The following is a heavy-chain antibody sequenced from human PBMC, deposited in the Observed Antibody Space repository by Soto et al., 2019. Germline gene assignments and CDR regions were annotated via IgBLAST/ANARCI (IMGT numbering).Heavy chain of an antibody. D-gene: IGHD2-2*01. V-gene: IGHV1-18*01. J-gene: IGHJ4*02. CDR1: GYTFTSYG. CDR2: FSAYNGNT. Sequence: QVQLVQSGVEVKKPGASVKVSCKASGYTFTSYGISWVRQAPGQGLEWMGWFSAYNGNTKYAQKLQGRVTMTTDTPTSTAYMELRSLRSDDTAVYYCARGVPTGMVQRYYFDYWGQGTLGTVSS. CDR3: ARGVPTGMVQRYYFDY.